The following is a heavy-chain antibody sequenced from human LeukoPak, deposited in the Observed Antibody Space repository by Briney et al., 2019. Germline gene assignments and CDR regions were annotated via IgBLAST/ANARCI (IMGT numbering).Heavy chain of an antibody. J-gene: IGHJ2*01. CDR3: ARLRDKYCDSSGPYWYFDL. Sequence: ASVKVSCKASGGTFSSYAISWARQAPGQGLEWMGGIIPIFGTANYAQKFQGRVTITADESTSTAYMELSSLRSEDTAVYYCARLRDKYCDSSGPYWYFDLWGRGTLVTVSS. D-gene: IGHD3-22*01. CDR2: IIPIFGTA. CDR1: GGTFSSYA. V-gene: IGHV1-69*01.